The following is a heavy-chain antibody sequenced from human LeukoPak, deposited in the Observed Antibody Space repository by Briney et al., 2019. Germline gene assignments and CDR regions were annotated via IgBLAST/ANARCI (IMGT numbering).Heavy chain of an antibody. Sequence: GGSLRLSCAASGFTFSSYSMNWVRQAPGKGLEWVSSISSSSSYIYYADSVKGRFTISRDNAKNSLYLQMNSLRAEDTAVYYCAREYYDFWSGYYTTSLADVWGQGTTVTVSS. CDR1: GFTFSSYS. CDR2: ISSSSSYI. J-gene: IGHJ6*02. CDR3: AREYYDFWSGYYTTSLADV. D-gene: IGHD3-3*01. V-gene: IGHV3-21*01.